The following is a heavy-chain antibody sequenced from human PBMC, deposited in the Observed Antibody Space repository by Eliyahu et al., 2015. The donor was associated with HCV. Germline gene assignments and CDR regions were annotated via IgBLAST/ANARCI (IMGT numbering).Heavy chain of an antibody. CDR1: GLTFSNHW. CDR3: AEGGSNY. V-gene: IGHV3-7*01. J-gene: IGHJ4*02. CDR2: IKEDGSEK. D-gene: IGHD3-16*01. Sequence: EVQLVESGGGLVQPGGSLXLSCAASGLTFSNHWMNWVRQTPGKGLGWVANIKEDGSEKYYVDSVKGRFTISRDNAKNSLYLQMNSLRAEDTAVYYCAEGGSNYWGQGTLVTVSS.